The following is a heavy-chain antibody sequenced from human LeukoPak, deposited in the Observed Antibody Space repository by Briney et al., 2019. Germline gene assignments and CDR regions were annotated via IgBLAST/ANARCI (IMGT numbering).Heavy chain of an antibody. CDR1: GYTFTSYD. D-gene: IGHD3-16*01. CDR2: MNPNSGNT. J-gene: IGHJ4*02. V-gene: IGHV1-8*01. Sequence: GASVKVSCKASGYTFTSYDINWVRQATGQGLEWMGWMNPNSGNTGYAQKFQGRVTMTRNTSISTAYMELSSLRSEDTAVYYCARSVSLREGDPLDYWGQGTLVTVSS. CDR3: ARSVSLREGDPLDY.